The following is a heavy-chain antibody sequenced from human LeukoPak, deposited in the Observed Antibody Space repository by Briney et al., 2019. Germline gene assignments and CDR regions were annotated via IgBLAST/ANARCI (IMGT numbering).Heavy chain of an antibody. CDR2: INPNSGGT. CDR3: ARPRSITNNWFDP. J-gene: IGHJ5*02. CDR1: GYTFTGYY. D-gene: IGHD2-2*01. Sequence: GASVKVSCKASGYTFTGYYMHWVRQAPGQGLERMGWINPNSGGTNYAQKFQGRVTMTRDTSISTAYMELSRLRSDDTAVYYCARPRSITNNWFDPWGQGTLVTVSS. V-gene: IGHV1-2*02.